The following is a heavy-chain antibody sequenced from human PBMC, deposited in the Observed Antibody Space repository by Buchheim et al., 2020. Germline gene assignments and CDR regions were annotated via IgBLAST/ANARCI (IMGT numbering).Heavy chain of an antibody. CDR1: GFTFSTYE. CDR2: ISSSGSTI. J-gene: IGHJ4*02. V-gene: IGHV3-48*03. D-gene: IGHD2-21*01. CDR3: ARGGTWGLPHLFDY. Sequence: VQVVESGGGLLQPGGSLRLSCAASGFTFSTYEXNWVRQAPGKGLEWVSYISSSGSTIYYADSVRGRFTXSRDNAKNSLFRPMNSLRVEDTAVYYCARGGTWGLPHLFDYWGQGTL.